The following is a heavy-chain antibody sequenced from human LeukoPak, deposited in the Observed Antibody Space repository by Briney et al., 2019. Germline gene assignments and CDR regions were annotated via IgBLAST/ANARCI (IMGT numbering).Heavy chain of an antibody. CDR3: AKDSFSYNGIFDALDV. CDR2: TAPV. CDR1: GFTFSSYS. Sequence: GGSLRLSCAGSGFTFSSYSLNWVRQAPGKGLEWVSSTAPVHYADSVKGRFTISRDDSKNTLFLQMNSLRAEDTAIYYCAKDSFSYNGIFDALDVWGQGTMVTVSS. J-gene: IGHJ3*01. D-gene: IGHD2-8*01. V-gene: IGHV3-23*01.